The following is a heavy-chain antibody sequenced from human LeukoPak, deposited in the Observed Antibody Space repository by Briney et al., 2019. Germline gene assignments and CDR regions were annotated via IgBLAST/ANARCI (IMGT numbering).Heavy chain of an antibody. CDR2: INHSGST. J-gene: IGHJ4*02. D-gene: IGHD3-22*01. Sequence: SETLSLTCTVSGGSISSYYWSWIRQPPGKGLEWIGEINHSGSTNYNPSLKSRVTISVDTSKNQFSLKLSSVTAADTAVYYCARALITMIVATGEYFDYWGQGTLVTVSS. V-gene: IGHV4-34*01. CDR3: ARALITMIVATGEYFDY. CDR1: GGSISSYY.